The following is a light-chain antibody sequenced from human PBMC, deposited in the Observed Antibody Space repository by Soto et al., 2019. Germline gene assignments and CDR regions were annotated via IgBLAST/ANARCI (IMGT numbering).Light chain of an antibody. Sequence: EIVLTQSPGTLSLSPGERATLSCRASQSVSNNYLAWYQQKPGQAPRLLIYGASNRATGIPDRFSGSGSGTDFTLTISNLQSEDFALYYCQQYNRWPLTFGQGTKVDIK. CDR3: QQYNRWPLT. J-gene: IGKJ1*01. V-gene: IGKV3-20*01. CDR1: QSVSNNY. CDR2: GAS.